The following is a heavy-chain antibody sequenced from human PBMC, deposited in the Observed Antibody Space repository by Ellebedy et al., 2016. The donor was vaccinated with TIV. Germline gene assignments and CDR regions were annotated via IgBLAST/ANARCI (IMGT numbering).Heavy chain of an antibody. CDR1: GGSISSYY. CDR3: ARHLDDSSTPYWYFDL. Sequence: GSLRLXXTVSGGSISSYYWSWIRQPPGKGLEWIGFIYYSGSTNYNPSLKSRVTISVDTSENQFSLKLSSVTAADTAVYYCARHLDDSSTPYWYFDLWGRGTLVTVSS. D-gene: IGHD3-22*01. CDR2: IYYSGST. J-gene: IGHJ2*01. V-gene: IGHV4-59*08.